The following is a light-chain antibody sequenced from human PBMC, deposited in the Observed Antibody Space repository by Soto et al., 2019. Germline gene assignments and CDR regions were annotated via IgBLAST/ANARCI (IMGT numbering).Light chain of an antibody. J-gene: IGKJ2*01. V-gene: IGKV3-20*01. CDR3: QQYGRSPRYT. CDR2: GES. Sequence: EIVLTQSPATLSLSPGERATLSCRASQSVSSSDLAWYQQQPGQAPRLLIYGESSRANDIPDRFSGSGSGTAVTLTISRLEPEDFAVYYCQQYGRSPRYTFGQGTKVEIK. CDR1: QSVSSSD.